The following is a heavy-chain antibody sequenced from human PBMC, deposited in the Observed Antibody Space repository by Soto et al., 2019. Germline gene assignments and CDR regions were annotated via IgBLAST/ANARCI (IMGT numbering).Heavy chain of an antibody. D-gene: IGHD4-4*01. V-gene: IGHV4-34*01. Sequence: LRLSCAASGFTFSSYWISWVHQAPGKGLKWNAENNHSGSTNNNPSLKSRVTISVDTSKNQFSLKLSSVTAQDTAVYYCARASTTWAYYYYMDVWGKGTTVTVSS. CDR3: ARASTTWAYYYYMDV. CDR2: NNHSGST. J-gene: IGHJ6*03. CDR1: GFTFSSYW.